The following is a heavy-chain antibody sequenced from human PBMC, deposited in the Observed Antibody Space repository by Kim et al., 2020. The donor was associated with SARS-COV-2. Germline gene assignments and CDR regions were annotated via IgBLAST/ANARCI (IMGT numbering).Heavy chain of an antibody. Sequence: SQTLSLTCAISGDSVSATSAAWNWIRQSSSRGLEWLGRTYFRSKWYNDYALSVKSRMTINPDTSKNQFSLQLNSVTPEDTAVYYCVRATGGKVEDGVWEYYYGMDVWGQGTTVTVSS. D-gene: IGHD2-8*01. V-gene: IGHV6-1*01. J-gene: IGHJ6*02. CDR2: TYFRSKWYN. CDR1: GDSVSATSAA. CDR3: VRATGGKVEDGVWEYYYGMDV.